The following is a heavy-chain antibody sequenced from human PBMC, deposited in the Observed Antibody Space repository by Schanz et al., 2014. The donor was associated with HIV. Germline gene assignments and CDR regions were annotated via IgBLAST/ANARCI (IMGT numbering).Heavy chain of an antibody. CDR2: INPNSGGT. D-gene: IGHD2-15*01. Sequence: QVQLVQSGAEVKKPGASVKVSCKASGYTFTAYYIHWVRQAPGQGLEWMGWINPNSGGTNYAQKFQGRVTMTRDTSISTAYMELSRLRSDDTAVYYCARVNKDIGGYYFDYWGQGTLVTVSS. J-gene: IGHJ4*02. V-gene: IGHV1-2*02. CDR1: GYTFTAYY. CDR3: ARVNKDIGGYYFDY.